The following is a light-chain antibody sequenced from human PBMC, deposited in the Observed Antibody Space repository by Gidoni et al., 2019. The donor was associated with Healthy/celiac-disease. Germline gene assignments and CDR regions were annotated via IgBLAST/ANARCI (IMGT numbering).Light chain of an antibody. CDR3: QQYGSSPWT. CDR1: QSFSSSY. J-gene: IGKJ1*01. CDR2: GAS. V-gene: IGKV3-20*01. Sequence: EIVLTQSPGTLSLSPGERATLSCRASQSFSSSYLSWYQQKPGHAPRLLIYGASSRATGIPDRFSGIGSGTDFSLTISRLEPEDLAVYYCQQYGSSPWTFGQGTKVEIK.